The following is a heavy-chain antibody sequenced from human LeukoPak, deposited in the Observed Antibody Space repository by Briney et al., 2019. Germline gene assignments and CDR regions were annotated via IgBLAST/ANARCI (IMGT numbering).Heavy chain of an antibody. V-gene: IGHV1-24*01. D-gene: IGHD1-26*01. CDR2: FDPEDGET. CDR3: ATDLLLRQEVRPTGY. J-gene: IGHJ4*02. Sequence: ASVKVSCKVSGYTLTELSMHWVRQAPGKGLEWMGGFDPEDGETIYAQKFQGRVTMTEDTSTDTAYVELSSLRSEDTAVYYCATDLLLRQEVRPTGYWGQGTLVTVSS. CDR1: GYTLTELS.